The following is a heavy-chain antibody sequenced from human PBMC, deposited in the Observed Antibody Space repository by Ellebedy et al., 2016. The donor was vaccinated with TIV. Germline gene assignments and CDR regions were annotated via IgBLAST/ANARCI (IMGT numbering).Heavy chain of an antibody. CDR2: IIPIFGTA. Sequence: SVKVSCXASGGTFSSYAISWVRQAPGQGLEWMGGIIPIFGTANYAQKFQGRVTITADESTSTAYMELSRLRSDDTAVYYCARREIGGRIHFDPWGQGTLVTVSS. J-gene: IGHJ5*02. D-gene: IGHD3-16*01. CDR3: ARREIGGRIHFDP. V-gene: IGHV1-69*13. CDR1: GGTFSSYA.